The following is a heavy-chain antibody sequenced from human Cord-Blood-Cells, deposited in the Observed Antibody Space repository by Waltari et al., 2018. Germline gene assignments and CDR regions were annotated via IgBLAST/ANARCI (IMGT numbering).Heavy chain of an antibody. Sequence: EVQLLESGGGLVQPGGSLRLSCAASGFTFSSYAMSWVRLAPGKGLEWVSAISGSGGSTYYADSVKGRFTISRDNSKNTLYLQMNSLRAEDTAVYYCAKDRDFWSGYYDYWGQGTLVTVSS. CDR2: ISGSGGST. CDR1: GFTFSSYA. J-gene: IGHJ4*02. D-gene: IGHD3-3*01. V-gene: IGHV3-23*01. CDR3: AKDRDFWSGYYDY.